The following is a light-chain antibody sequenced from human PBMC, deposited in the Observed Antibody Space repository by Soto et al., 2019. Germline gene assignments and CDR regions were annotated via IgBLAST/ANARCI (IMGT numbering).Light chain of an antibody. CDR1: HSVTSDY. J-gene: IGKJ1*01. Sequence: EIVLTQSPGTLSLSPGERATLSCRASHSVTSDYLAWFQHKPGQPPRLVIYHASTKATGTPARFSGRGSGTDFTLTFSSLEPEDFAMYYCQQYGSAPRSFGQGTKVEI. CDR3: QQYGSAPRS. CDR2: HAS. V-gene: IGKV3-20*01.